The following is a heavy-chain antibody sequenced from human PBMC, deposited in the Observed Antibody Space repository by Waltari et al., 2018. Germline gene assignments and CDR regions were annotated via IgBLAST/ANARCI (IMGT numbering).Heavy chain of an antibody. CDR2: IKEDGMEK. CDR3: ARISSTATRDS. V-gene: IGHV3-7*01. J-gene: IGHJ4*02. Sequence: EVQLVESGGGLVQPGGSLRLSCAASGFTFGSYWMSWVRQAPGRGREWVANIKEDGMEKSYVDSVKGRFTISRDNAKNSLSLRMNSLRAEDTAVYYCARISSTATRDSWGRGTLVTVSS. CDR1: GFTFGSYW. D-gene: IGHD6-6*01.